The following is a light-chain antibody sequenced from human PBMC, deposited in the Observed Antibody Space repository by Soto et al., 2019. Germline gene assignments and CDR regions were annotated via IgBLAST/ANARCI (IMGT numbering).Light chain of an antibody. J-gene: IGKJ5*01. CDR3: QQRSNWPIT. CDR1: QSVATN. V-gene: IGKV3-11*01. CDR2: DAS. Sequence: IVMTQSPATLSVSPGGRATLSCRASQSVATNLAWYQLIPGQPPRLLIFDASNRATGIPARFSGSGSGTDFTITISSLEPEDFAVYYCQQRSNWPITFGQGTRLE.